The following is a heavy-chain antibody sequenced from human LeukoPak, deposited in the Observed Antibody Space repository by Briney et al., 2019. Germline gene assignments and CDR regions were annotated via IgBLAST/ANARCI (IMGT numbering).Heavy chain of an antibody. CDR2: IYYSGST. V-gene: IGHV4-59*01. Sequence: SETLSLTCTVSGGSINNYYWSWIRQPPGKGLEWIGYIYYSGSTNYNPSLKSRVTISLDTSKNQFSLKLSPVTAADTAVYYCARDRCRSRSCYLTIPKRGYFDLGGRATVVTVPS. CDR3: ARDRCRSRSCYLTIPKRGYFDL. J-gene: IGHJ2*01. CDR1: GGSINNYY. D-gene: IGHD2-2*01.